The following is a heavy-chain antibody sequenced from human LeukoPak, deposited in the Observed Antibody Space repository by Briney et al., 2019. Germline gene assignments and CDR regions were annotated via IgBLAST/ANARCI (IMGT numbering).Heavy chain of an antibody. CDR3: ARVGARQILEY. J-gene: IGHJ4*02. D-gene: IGHD4-17*01. Sequence: PGGSLRLSCAASGFNFNNYWMSWLRQAPGKGLEWVANIKQDGGEKYYLDSVKGRFTVSRDNAKNSLYLQMNSLRAEDTAVYYCARVGARQILEYWGQGTLVTVSS. V-gene: IGHV3-7*01. CDR1: GFNFNNYW. CDR2: IKQDGGEK.